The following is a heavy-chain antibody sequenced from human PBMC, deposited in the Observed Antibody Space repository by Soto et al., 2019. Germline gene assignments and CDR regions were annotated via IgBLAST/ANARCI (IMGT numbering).Heavy chain of an antibody. D-gene: IGHD3-10*01. V-gene: IGHV4-38-2*01. CDR1: GYSISSGYY. Sequence: TSETLSLTCAVSGYSISSGYYWGWIRQPPGKGLEWIGSIYHSGSTYYNPSLKSRVTISVDTSKNQFSLKLSSVTAADTAAYYCARVGGYGMDVWGQGTTVT. CDR2: IYHSGST. J-gene: IGHJ6*02. CDR3: ARVGGYGMDV.